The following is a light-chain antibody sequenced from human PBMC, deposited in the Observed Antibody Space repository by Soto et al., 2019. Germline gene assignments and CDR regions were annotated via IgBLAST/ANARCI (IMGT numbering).Light chain of an antibody. V-gene: IGKV3-20*01. CDR2: GAS. Sequence: EILLTQSPGTLSLSPGDRATLSCGASQSVRNNYLASLQQKPGQAPSLLISGASTRATGVPDRFSGSGSGTDFTLTISRLQTEDSAVYYCQQYGSSHTWTFGHGTKVDI. CDR3: QQYGSSHTWT. J-gene: IGKJ1*01. CDR1: QSVRNNY.